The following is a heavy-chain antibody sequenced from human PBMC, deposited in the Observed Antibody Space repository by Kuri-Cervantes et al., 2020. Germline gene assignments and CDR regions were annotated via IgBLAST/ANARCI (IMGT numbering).Heavy chain of an antibody. CDR2: IWYDGSNK. CDR3: AKSSRSYNWGFFDL. V-gene: IGHV3-33*06. Sequence: LSLTCAASGFTFSSYGMHWVRQAPGKGLEWVAVIWYDGSNKYYADSVKGRFTISRDNSKNTLYLQMNSLRAEDTAVYYCAKSSRSYNWGFFDLWGQGTLVTVSS. J-gene: IGHJ4*02. CDR1: GFTFSSYG. D-gene: IGHD1-26*01.